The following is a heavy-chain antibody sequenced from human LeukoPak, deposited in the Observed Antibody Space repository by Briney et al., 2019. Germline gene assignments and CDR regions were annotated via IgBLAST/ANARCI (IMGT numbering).Heavy chain of an antibody. V-gene: IGHV3-53*01. CDR2: IYSGGST. J-gene: IGHJ4*02. D-gene: IGHD2-2*01. CDR1: GFTVSSKY. CDR3: ARGCSSTSCYGFDY. Sequence: GGSLRLSCAAPGFTVSSKYMSWVRQAPGKGLEWVSVIYSGGSTYYADSVKGRFTISRDNSKNTLYLQMNSLRAEDTAVYYCARGCSSTSCYGFDYWGQGTLVTVSS.